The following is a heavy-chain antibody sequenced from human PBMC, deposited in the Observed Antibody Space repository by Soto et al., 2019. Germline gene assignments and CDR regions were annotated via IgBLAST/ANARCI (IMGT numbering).Heavy chain of an antibody. J-gene: IGHJ6*03. CDR1: GGSISSGGYY. Sequence: TLSLTCTVSGGSISSGGYYWSWIRQHPGKGLEWIGYIYYSGSTYYNPSLKSRVTISVDTSKNQFSLKLSSVTAADTAVYYCARDSRHYDFWSGYYNYYYMDVWGKGTTVTVSS. CDR2: IYYSGST. CDR3: ARDSRHYDFWSGYYNYYYMDV. V-gene: IGHV4-31*03. D-gene: IGHD3-3*01.